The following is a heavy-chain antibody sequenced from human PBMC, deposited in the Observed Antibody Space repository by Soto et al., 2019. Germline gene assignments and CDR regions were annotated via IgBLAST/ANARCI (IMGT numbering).Heavy chain of an antibody. V-gene: IGHV4-59*11. D-gene: IGHD5-12*01. CDR1: GGSISSHY. CDR2: IYYGGST. J-gene: IGHJ4*02. Sequence: SETLSLTCTVSGGSISSHYWSWIRQPPGKGLEWIGYIYYGGSTNYNPSLKSRVTISVDTSKNQFSLKLSSVTAADTAVYYCARGANSGYDSYYFDYWGQGTLVTVSS. CDR3: ARGANSGYDSYYFDY.